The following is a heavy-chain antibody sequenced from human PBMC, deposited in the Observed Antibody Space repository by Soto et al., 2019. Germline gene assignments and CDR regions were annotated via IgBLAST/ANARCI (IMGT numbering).Heavy chain of an antibody. D-gene: IGHD3-22*01. V-gene: IGHV4-31*03. Sequence: PSETLSLTCTVSGGSISSGGYYWSWIRQHPGKGLEWIGYIYYSGSTYYNPSLKSRVTISVDTSKNQFSLKLSSVTAADTAVYYCARDRNYYDSSGYWFLYAFDIWGQGTMVTVSS. CDR1: GGSISSGGYY. CDR2: IYYSGST. CDR3: ARDRNYYDSSGYWFLYAFDI. J-gene: IGHJ3*02.